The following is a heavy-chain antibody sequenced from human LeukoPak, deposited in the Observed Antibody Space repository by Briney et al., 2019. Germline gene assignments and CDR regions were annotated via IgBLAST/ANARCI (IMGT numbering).Heavy chain of an antibody. CDR3: AKSQPDSNYYFYYMDV. V-gene: IGHV3-30*02. Sequence: GGSLRLSCAAPGFTFSSYGIHWVRQAPGKGLEWVAFIRYDGSNKYYADSVKGRFTISRDNSKNTLYLQMNSLRAEDTAVYYCAKSQPDSNYYFYYMDVWGKGTTVTISS. D-gene: IGHD3-3*01. CDR2: IRYDGSNK. J-gene: IGHJ6*03. CDR1: GFTFSSYG.